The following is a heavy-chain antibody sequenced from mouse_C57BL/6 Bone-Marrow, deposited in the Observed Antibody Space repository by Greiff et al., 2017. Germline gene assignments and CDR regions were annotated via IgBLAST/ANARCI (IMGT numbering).Heavy chain of an antibody. CDR1: GYTFTSYW. CDR3: ACSEAGVYCYDRWCWYFDV. V-gene: IGHV1-64*01. J-gene: IGHJ1*03. CDR2: IHPNSGST. D-gene: IGHD2-12*01. Sequence: QVQLQQPGAELVKPGASVKLSCKASGYTFTSYWMTWVKQRPGQGLEWIGMIHPNSGSTNYNEKFKSKATLTVDKSSSTAYMQLSSLTSEDSAVYYGACSEAGVYCYDRWCWYFDVWGKGTTVTVSS.